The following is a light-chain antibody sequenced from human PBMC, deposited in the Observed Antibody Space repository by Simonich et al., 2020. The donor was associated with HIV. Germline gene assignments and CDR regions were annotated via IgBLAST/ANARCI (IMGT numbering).Light chain of an antibody. CDR3: AAWDDSLSVL. V-gene: IGLV1-47*01. Sequence: QSVLTQPPSASGTPGQRVTISCSGSSSNIGSNYVYWYQQLPGTAPKLLIFRNKRRPSGVPDRFSGSKSGTSASLAISGLRSEDEADYYCAAWDDSLSVLFGGGTKLTVL. CDR2: RNK. CDR1: SSNIGSNY. J-gene: IGLJ2*01.